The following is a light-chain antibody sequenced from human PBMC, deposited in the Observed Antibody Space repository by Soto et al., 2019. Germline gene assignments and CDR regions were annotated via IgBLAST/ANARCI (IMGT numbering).Light chain of an antibody. CDR1: QSVTYN. CDR3: QQYNDWLWT. CDR2: GAS. Sequence: EIVLTQSPGTLSLSPGERVTLSCRATQSVTYNLAWYQQKPGQAPRLLIYGASTRATGIPARFSGRGSGTEFTLTITSLQSEDFAVYYCQQYNDWLWTFGQGTKVDNK. J-gene: IGKJ1*01. V-gene: IGKV3-15*01.